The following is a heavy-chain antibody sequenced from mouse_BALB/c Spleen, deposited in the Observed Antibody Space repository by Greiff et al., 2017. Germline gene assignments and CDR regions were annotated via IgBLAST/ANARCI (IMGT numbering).Heavy chain of an antibody. CDR3: ASDYYGSSYWFAY. J-gene: IGHJ3*01. Sequence: QVQLQQSGAELVRPGASVKMSCKAAGYTFTNYWMGWVKQRPGQGLEWIGDIYPGGGYTNYNEKFKGKATLTADTSSSTAYMQLSSLTSEDSAIYDCASDYYGSSYWFAYWGQGTLVTVSA. D-gene: IGHD1-1*01. CDR2: IYPGGGYT. CDR1: GYTFTNYW. V-gene: IGHV1-63*02.